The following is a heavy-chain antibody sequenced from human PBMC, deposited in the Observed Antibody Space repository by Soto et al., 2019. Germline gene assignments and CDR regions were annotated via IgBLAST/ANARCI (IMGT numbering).Heavy chain of an antibody. Sequence: GGSLRLSCAASGFTFSSFAMSWVRQAPGKGLEWVSAISGSDNSTYYADSVKGRFTISRDNSKNTLYLQMNSLRAEDTAVYYCAKDTVRREGYNYWYFQHWGQGTLVTVSS. CDR3: AKDTVRREGYNYWYFQH. J-gene: IGHJ1*01. D-gene: IGHD5-12*01. CDR2: ISGSDNST. V-gene: IGHV3-23*01. CDR1: GFTFSSFA.